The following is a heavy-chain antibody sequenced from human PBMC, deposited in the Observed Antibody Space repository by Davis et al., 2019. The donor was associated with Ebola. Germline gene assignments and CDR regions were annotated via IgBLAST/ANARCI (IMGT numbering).Heavy chain of an antibody. D-gene: IGHD6-25*01. Sequence: GESLKISCAASGFTFSTYGMHWVRQTPGKGPEWVANVKVGGREKYYVDSVRGRFTISRDNAKNSLYLQMNSLRPEDTAVYYCARDPVQYSRAYTSGDYWGQGTLVTVSS. CDR1: GFTFSTYG. J-gene: IGHJ4*02. CDR2: VKVGGREK. V-gene: IGHV3-7*03. CDR3: ARDPVQYSRAYTSGDY.